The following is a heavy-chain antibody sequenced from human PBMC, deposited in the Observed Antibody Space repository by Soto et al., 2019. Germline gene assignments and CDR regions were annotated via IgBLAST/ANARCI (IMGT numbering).Heavy chain of an antibody. CDR1: GYTFSTHG. D-gene: IGHD3-3*01. J-gene: IGHJ3*02. Sequence: GASVKVSCKASGYTFSTHGLSWVRQAPGQGLEWMGWITPSNGNTNYAQKLQGRLSMTTNTSMNTACMEVSSVRSEDTAVYFCASALTNFGVVIGFDIWGQGTMVTVSS. V-gene: IGHV1-18*01. CDR2: ITPSNGNT. CDR3: ASALTNFGVVIGFDI.